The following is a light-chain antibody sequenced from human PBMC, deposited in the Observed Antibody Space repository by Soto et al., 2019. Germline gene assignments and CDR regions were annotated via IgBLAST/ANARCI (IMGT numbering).Light chain of an antibody. J-gene: IGLJ1*01. Sequence: QSALTQPASVSGSPGQSITISCTGTSSDVGTYNYVSWYQLHPGKAPKLMVYEVSNRPSGVSNRFSGSKSGNTASLTISGLQAEDEADYHCSSYTSSSTYVFGTGT. CDR2: EVS. CDR1: SSDVGTYNY. V-gene: IGLV2-14*01. CDR3: SSYTSSSTYV.